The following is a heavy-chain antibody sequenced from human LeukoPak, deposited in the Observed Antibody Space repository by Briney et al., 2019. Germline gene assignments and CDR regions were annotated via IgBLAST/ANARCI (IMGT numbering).Heavy chain of an antibody. J-gene: IGHJ3*02. Sequence: SETLSLTCTVSGGSISSSSYYWGWIRQPPGKGLEWIGSIYYSGSTYYNPSPKSRVTISVDTSKNQFSLKLSSVTAADTAVYYCARPLAAAALDAFDIWGQGTLVTVSS. D-gene: IGHD6-13*01. CDR1: GGSISSSSYY. V-gene: IGHV4-39*01. CDR3: ARPLAAAALDAFDI. CDR2: IYYSGST.